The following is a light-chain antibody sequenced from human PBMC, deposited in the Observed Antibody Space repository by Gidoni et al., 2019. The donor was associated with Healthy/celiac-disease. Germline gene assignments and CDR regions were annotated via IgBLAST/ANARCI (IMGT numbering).Light chain of an antibody. CDR3: QQYKNWPPQYS. CDR1: QSVSSN. Sequence: EIVMTQSPATLSVSPGERATLSCRASQSVSSNLAWYQQKPGQAPRLLIYGASTRATGIPARFSGSGAGREVTLTISSLQSEDFAVYYGQQYKNWPPQYSFGQGTKLEIK. CDR2: GAS. J-gene: IGKJ2*03. V-gene: IGKV3-15*01.